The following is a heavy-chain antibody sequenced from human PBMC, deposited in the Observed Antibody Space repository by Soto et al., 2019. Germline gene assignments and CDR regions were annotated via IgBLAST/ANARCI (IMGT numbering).Heavy chain of an antibody. D-gene: IGHD4-17*01. CDR1: GGSVSSGSYY. V-gene: IGHV4-61*01. CDR3: ARDAFDYGGNSAYYYYYYGMDV. Sequence: PSETLSLTCTVSGGSVSSGSYYWSWIRQPPGKGLEWIGYIYYSGSTNYNPSLKSRVTISVDTSKNQFSLKLSSVTAADTAVYCCARDAFDYGGNSAYYYYYYGMDVWGQGTTVTAP. CDR2: IYYSGST. J-gene: IGHJ6*02.